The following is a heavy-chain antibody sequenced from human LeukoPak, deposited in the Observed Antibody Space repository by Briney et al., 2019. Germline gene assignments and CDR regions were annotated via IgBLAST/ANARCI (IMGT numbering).Heavy chain of an antibody. J-gene: IGHJ4*02. CDR3: ARSGFGSESHFDA. Sequence: PSETLSLTCTVSGGSISSSSYYWGWIRQPPGKGLEWIGSIYYSGSTYYNPSLKSRVTISVDTSKNQFSLKLSSVTAADTAVYYCARSGFGSESHFDAWGQGTPVTVSS. D-gene: IGHD3-10*01. CDR2: IYYSGST. CDR1: GGSISSSSYY. V-gene: IGHV4-39*01.